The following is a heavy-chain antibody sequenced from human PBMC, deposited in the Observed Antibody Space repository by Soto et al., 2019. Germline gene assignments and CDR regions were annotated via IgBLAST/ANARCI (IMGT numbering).Heavy chain of an antibody. V-gene: IGHV5-51*01. Sequence: GESLKISCKGSGYSFTIYWIGWVRQMPGKGLEWMGIIYPGDSDTRYSPSFQGQVTISADKSISTAYLQWSSLKASDTAMYYCARVXSRVVMPAYYYYYGMDVWGQGTTVTVSS. D-gene: IGHD3-3*01. CDR3: ARVXSRVVMPAYYYYYGMDV. CDR1: GYSFTIYW. CDR2: IYPGDSDT. J-gene: IGHJ6*02.